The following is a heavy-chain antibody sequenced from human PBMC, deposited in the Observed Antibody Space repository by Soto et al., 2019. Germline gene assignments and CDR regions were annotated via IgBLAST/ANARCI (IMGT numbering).Heavy chain of an antibody. V-gene: IGHV4-30-4*01. Sequence: VQLEESGPGLVKPSQTLSLTCTVSGDSFSSGDYKWSWIRQPPGKGLEWIGYIYYSGYTYNNPSLKSRLTMSVDTSKNQFSLKLRSVTAADTAVYYCARSGDYVAFDYWGQGTLVTVSS. D-gene: IGHD4-17*01. CDR1: GDSFSSGDYK. CDR2: IYYSGYT. CDR3: ARSGDYVAFDY. J-gene: IGHJ4*02.